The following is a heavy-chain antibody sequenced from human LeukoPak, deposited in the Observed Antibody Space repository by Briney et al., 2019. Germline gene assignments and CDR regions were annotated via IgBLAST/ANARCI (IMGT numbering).Heavy chain of an antibody. D-gene: IGHD3-22*01. V-gene: IGHV4-39*01. Sequence: PSETLSLTCTVSGDSISRRSYYWGWIRQPPGKGLEWIGSISYSGSTYYIPSLQSRVTISVDTSKNQFSLKLSSVTAADTAVYYCARHRESSGYSPFDYWGQGTLVTVSS. CDR1: GDSISRRSYY. J-gene: IGHJ4*02. CDR3: ARHRESSGYSPFDY. CDR2: ISYSGST.